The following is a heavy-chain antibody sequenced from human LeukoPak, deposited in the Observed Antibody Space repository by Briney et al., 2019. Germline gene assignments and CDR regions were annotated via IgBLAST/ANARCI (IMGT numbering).Heavy chain of an antibody. CDR3: ARDVSGYDSPHYFDY. CDR2: IKQDRSEK. Sequence: GGSLRLSCAASGFTFSIYAMSWVRQAPGKGLEWVANIKQDRSEKYYVDSVKGRFTISRDNAKNSLYLQMNSLRAEDTAVYYCARDVSGYDSPHYFDYWGQGTLVTVSS. D-gene: IGHD5-12*01. V-gene: IGHV3-7*01. CDR1: GFTFSIYA. J-gene: IGHJ4*02.